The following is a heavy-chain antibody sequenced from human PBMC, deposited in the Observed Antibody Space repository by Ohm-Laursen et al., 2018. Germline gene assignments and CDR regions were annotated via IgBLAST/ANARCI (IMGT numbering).Heavy chain of an antibody. CDR3: ARVDGGLLDY. CDR2: IQQDGSEK. J-gene: IGHJ4*02. D-gene: IGHD3-10*01. V-gene: IGHV3-7*03. Sequence: SLRLSCAATRLASISHRLSWIRLAPGKGLEWVAKIQQDGSEKYYVDPVKGRFTISRDNAKNSLYLQMNSLRAEDTAVYYCARVDGGLLDYWGQGTLVTVSS. CDR1: RLASISHR.